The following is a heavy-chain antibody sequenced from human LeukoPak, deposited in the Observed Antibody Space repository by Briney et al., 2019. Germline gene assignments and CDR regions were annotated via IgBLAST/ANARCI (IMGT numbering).Heavy chain of an antibody. J-gene: IGHJ3*02. CDR3: AKGGSGTTKGAFDI. D-gene: IGHD1-1*01. V-gene: IGHV3-30*18. Sequence: GRSLRLSCAASGFTSSGHGMHWVRQAPGQGLEWVAVMSYDGSNKYYADFVKGRFTISRDNSKNTLSLQMDSLRREDTAMYYCAKGGSGTTKGAFDIWGQGTMVTVS. CDR1: GFTSSGHG. CDR2: MSYDGSNK.